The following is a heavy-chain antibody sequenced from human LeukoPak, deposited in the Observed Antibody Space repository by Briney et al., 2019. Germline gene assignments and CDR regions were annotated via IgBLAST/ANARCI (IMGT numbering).Heavy chain of an antibody. CDR2: IYYSGST. CDR3: ATGTIFGVLLQ. V-gene: IGHV4-39*01. Sequence: SETLSLTCTVSGGSVSSSGSFWGWIRQPPGKGLEWIATIYYSGSTYYNPSLKRRVTISVDTSKNQFSLKVISVTAADSAVYYCATGTIFGVLLQWGQGTLVTVSS. D-gene: IGHD3-3*01. J-gene: IGHJ4*02. CDR1: GGSVSSSGSF.